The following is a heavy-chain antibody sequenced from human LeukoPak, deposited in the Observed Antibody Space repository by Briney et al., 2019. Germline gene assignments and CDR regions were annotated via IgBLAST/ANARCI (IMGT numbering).Heavy chain of an antibody. D-gene: IGHD6-19*01. CDR1: GFIFDNYA. CDR2: ISGDGGST. CDR3: ARESETSGWYDY. Sequence: GSLRLSCAAPGFIFDNYAIHWVRQAPGKGLEWVSLISGDGGSTFYADSVRGRFTTSRDNTRKSLSLQMSSLRSEDTALYYCARESETSGWYDYWGQGTLVTVSS. J-gene: IGHJ4*02. V-gene: IGHV3-43*02.